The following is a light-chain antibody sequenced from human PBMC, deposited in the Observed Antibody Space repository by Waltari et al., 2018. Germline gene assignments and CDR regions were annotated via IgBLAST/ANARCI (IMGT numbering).Light chain of an antibody. V-gene: IGKV3-20*01. J-gene: IGKJ4*01. CDR1: QTVRTTY. CDR3: QQYDISPLT. CDR2: GAS. Sequence: EIVLPQSPGTLSLSPGERATLSCRASQTVRTTYLAWYQQKPGQTPTLLVYGASSRATGIPDRLRGSGSGTDFSLTISSLEPEDLAVYYCQQYDISPLTFGGGTKVEIK.